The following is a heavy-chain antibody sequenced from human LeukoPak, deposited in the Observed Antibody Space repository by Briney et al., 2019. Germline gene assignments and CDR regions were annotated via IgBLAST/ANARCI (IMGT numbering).Heavy chain of an antibody. CDR2: IYYRGAT. J-gene: IGHJ1*01. CDR3: ARVGDYGDYVYFQH. V-gene: IGHV4-31*03. CDR1: GGSISTSGYY. D-gene: IGHD4-17*01. Sequence: SQTLSLTCTVSGGSISTSGYYWSWIRQHPGKGLEWIGYIYYRGATYYNPSLKSRVTISVDMSQNQFSLRLSSVTAADTAVYYCARVGDYGDYVYFQHWGQGTLVTVS.